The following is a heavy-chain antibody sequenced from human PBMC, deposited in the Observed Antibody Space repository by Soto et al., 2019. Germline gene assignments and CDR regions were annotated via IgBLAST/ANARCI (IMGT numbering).Heavy chain of an antibody. CDR1: GFTFSSYA. V-gene: IGHV3-30-3*01. CDR3: AREGVVPAAIVYYYYGMDV. Sequence: GGSLRLSCAASGFTFSSYAMHWVRQAPGKGLEWVAVISYDGSNKYYADSVKGRFTISRDNSKNTLYLQMNSLRAEDTAVYYCAREGVVPAAIVYYYYGMDVWGQGTTVTVSS. CDR2: ISYDGSNK. J-gene: IGHJ6*02. D-gene: IGHD2-2*01.